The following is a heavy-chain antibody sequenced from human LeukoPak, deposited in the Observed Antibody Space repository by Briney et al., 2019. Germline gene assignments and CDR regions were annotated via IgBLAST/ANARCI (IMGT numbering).Heavy chain of an antibody. V-gene: IGHV4-31*03. CDR1: GGSISNGGYY. Sequence: TLSLTCTVSGGSISNGGYYWSWIRQLPGKGLEWIGYIYYSGNTYYNPSLKSRVTISIDTSKNQFSLKLSSVTAADTAVYYCAREDRLNWFDPWGQGTLATVSS. CDR3: AREDRLNWFDP. CDR2: IYYSGNT. J-gene: IGHJ5*02.